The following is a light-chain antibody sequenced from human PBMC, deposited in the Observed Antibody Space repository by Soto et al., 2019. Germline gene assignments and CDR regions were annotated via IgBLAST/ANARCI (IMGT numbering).Light chain of an antibody. Sequence: DIVLTQSPGTLSLSPGERATLSCRASQSVSSNFLAWYQQKPGQAPRLLIYGASSRATGIPDRFCGSGSGTDFTLTISRLEPEDFAVYYCQQYGNSPWTFGQGTKVEI. CDR2: GAS. CDR1: QSVSSNF. J-gene: IGKJ1*01. CDR3: QQYGNSPWT. V-gene: IGKV3-20*01.